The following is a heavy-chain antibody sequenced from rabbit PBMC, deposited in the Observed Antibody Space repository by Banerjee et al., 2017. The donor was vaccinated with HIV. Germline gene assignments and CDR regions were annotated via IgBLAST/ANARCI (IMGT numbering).Heavy chain of an antibody. CDR2: IYTTSGNT. Sequence: QLEESGGDLVKPGASLTLTCTASGFTLSSSYWIYWVRQAPGKGLEWIGCIYTTSGNTWYASWAKGRFTISKTSSTTVTLQMTSLTAADTATYFCARDYAGSSYGDYFNLWGQGTLAPS. V-gene: IGHV1S45*01. CDR3: ARDYAGSSYGDYFNL. CDR1: GFTLSSSYW. J-gene: IGHJ4*01. D-gene: IGHD8-1*01.